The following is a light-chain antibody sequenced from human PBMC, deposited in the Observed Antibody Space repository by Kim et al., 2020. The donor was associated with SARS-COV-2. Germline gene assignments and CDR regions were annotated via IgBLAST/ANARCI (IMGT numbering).Light chain of an antibody. CDR1: QGISSY. V-gene: IGKV1-8*01. J-gene: IGKJ2*01. CDR3: QQYYSYAYT. CDR2: AAS. Sequence: AIRIIQSPSSLSASTGDRVTITCRASQGISSYLAWYQQKPGKAPKLLIYAASTLQSGVPSRFSGSGSGTDFTLTISCLQSEDFATYYCQQYYSYAYTFGQGTKLEI.